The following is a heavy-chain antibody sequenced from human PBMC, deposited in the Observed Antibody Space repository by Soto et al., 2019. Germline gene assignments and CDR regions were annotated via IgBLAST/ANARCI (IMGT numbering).Heavy chain of an antibody. V-gene: IGHV3-23*01. CDR2: ISGSGGST. D-gene: IGHD4-17*01. Sequence: VGSLRLSCAASGFTFSSYAMSWVRQAPGKGLEWVSAISGSGGSTYYADSVKGRFTISRDNSKNTLYLQMNSLRAEDTAVYYCAKGIIYGDYVYFDYWGQGTLVTVSS. CDR1: GFTFSSYA. J-gene: IGHJ4*02. CDR3: AKGIIYGDYVYFDY.